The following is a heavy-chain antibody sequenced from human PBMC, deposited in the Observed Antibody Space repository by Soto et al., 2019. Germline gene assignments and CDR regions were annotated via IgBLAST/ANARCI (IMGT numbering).Heavy chain of an antibody. CDR3: ARSFYDFWSGLSSTPPRLDY. D-gene: IGHD3-3*01. CDR1: GYTFTSYG. J-gene: IGHJ4*02. Sequence: QVQLVQSGAEVKKPGASVKVSCKASGYTFTSYGISWVRQAPGQGLEWMGWISAYNGNTNYAQKLQGRVTMTTDTSKSTAYMELTSLRSDDTAVYYCARSFYDFWSGLSSTPPRLDYWGQGTLVTVSS. CDR2: ISAYNGNT. V-gene: IGHV1-18*04.